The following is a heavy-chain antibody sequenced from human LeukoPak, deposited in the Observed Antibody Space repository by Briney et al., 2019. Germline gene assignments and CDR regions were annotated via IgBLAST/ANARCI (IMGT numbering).Heavy chain of an antibody. Sequence: GGSLRLSCAASGFTVSSNYMSWVRQAPGKGLEWVSVIYSGGSTYYADSVKGRFTISRDNSKNTLYLQMNSLRAEDTAVYYCAGGIAARPRIFDYWGQGALVTVSS. CDR1: GFTVSSNY. D-gene: IGHD6-6*01. CDR3: AGGIAARPRIFDY. CDR2: IYSGGST. J-gene: IGHJ4*02. V-gene: IGHV3-66*02.